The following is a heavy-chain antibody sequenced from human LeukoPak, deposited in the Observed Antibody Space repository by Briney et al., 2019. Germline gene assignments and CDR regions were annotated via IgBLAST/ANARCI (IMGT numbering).Heavy chain of an antibody. Sequence: GGSLRLSCAASGFSFDDFGMSWVRQVPGKGLEWVSGINWNGGSTNYADSVKGRFTISRDNAKNSLYLQMNSLRAEDTALYYCAKVFAVARAFDYWGQGTLVTVSS. CDR1: GFSFDDFG. D-gene: IGHD6-19*01. J-gene: IGHJ4*02. CDR3: AKVFAVARAFDY. CDR2: INWNGGST. V-gene: IGHV3-20*04.